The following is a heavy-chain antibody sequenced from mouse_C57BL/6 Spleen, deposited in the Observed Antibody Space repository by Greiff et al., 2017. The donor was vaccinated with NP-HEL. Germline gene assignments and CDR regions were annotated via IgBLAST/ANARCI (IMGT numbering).Heavy chain of an antibody. Sequence: EVQLQQSGPGLVKPSQSLSLTCTVTGYSITSDYAWNWIRQFPGNKLEWMGYISYSGSTSYNPSLKSRISITRDTSKNQFFLQLKSVTTEDTATYYCASYYGNYYAMDYWGQGTSVTVSS. CDR1: GYSITSDYA. J-gene: IGHJ4*01. V-gene: IGHV3-2*02. CDR3: ASYYGNYYAMDY. CDR2: ISYSGST. D-gene: IGHD2-1*01.